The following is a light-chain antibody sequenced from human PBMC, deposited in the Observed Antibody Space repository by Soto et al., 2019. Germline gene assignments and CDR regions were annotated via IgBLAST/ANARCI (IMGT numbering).Light chain of an antibody. CDR2: EVT. V-gene: IGLV2-14*01. Sequence: QSVLTQPASVSGSPGQSITISCSATSSDLGGYNYVSWYQQHPGKAPKLLIYEVTYRPSGVSNRFSGSKSGNTASLTISGIQAEDEADYYCSSYTTSSTVVVLGGGPKLTVL. CDR3: SSYTTSSTVVV. CDR1: SSDLGGYNY. J-gene: IGLJ2*01.